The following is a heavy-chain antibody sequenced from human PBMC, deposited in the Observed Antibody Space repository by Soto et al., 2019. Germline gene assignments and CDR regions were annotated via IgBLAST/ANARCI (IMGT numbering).Heavy chain of an antibody. CDR3: ARDLEFRDGNISHLDY. J-gene: IGHJ4*02. CDR2: IIPIIGTP. CDR1: GGTFRNHV. V-gene: IGHV1-69*13. D-gene: IGHD3-10*01. Sequence: SVKVSCKASGGTFRNHVFNWVRQAPGQGLEWMGGIIPIIGTPNYAQKFQGRVTITADASTNTVYLEVSSLRSQDTAVYYCARDLEFRDGNISHLDYWGQGTLVTVPQ.